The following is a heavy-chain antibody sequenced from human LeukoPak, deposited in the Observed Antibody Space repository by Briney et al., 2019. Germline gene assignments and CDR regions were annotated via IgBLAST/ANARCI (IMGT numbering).Heavy chain of an antibody. J-gene: IGHJ4*02. D-gene: IGHD1-1*01. CDR1: GFTFSSYW. Sequence: GGSLRLSCAASGFTFSSYWMSWVRQAPGKGLEWVANIKKDGSEKYYVDSVKGRFTISRDNAKKSLYLQRNSLRAEDTAVYYCVKRWTGTTIGQQDYWGQGTLVTVSS. CDR2: IKKDGSEK. CDR3: VKRWTGTTIGQQDY. V-gene: IGHV3-7*01.